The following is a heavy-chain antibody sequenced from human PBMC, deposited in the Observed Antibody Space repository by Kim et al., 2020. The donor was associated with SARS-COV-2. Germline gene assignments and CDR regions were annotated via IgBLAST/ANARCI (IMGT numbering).Heavy chain of an antibody. CDR3: ARGVPAAIRDYYYYGMDV. V-gene: IGHV3-33*01. J-gene: IGHJ6*02. Sequence: GGSLRLSFAASGFTFSSYGMHWVRQAPGKGLEWVAVIWYDGSNKYYADSVKGRFTISRDNSKNTLYLQMNSLRAEDTAVYYCARGVPAAIRDYYYYGMDVWGQGTTVTVSS. CDR2: IWYDGSNK. CDR1: GFTFSSYG. D-gene: IGHD2-2*02.